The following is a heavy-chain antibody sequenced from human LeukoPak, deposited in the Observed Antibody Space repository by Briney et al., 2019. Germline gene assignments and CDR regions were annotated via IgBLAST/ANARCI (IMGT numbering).Heavy chain of an antibody. Sequence: GGSLRLSFAASGFTFSKDDFHWVRQAPGKGLEGVAASGVTGDTYYSDSVKGRFTISRDDAANSLYLQMRSLGAGDTALYYCTKEFCGSRAACAGGSYYDFWGRGALVTVSS. J-gene: IGHJ2*01. CDR2: SGVTGDT. CDR3: TKEFCGSRAACAGGSYYDF. D-gene: IGHD2-15*01. V-gene: IGHV3-13*01. CDR1: GFTFSKDD.